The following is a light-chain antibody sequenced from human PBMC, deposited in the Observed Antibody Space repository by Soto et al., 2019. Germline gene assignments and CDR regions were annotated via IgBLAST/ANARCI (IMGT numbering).Light chain of an antibody. CDR1: SSDVGGYNY. CDR3: SSHAGSINLL. V-gene: IGLV2-8*01. J-gene: IGLJ2*01. CDR2: EVT. Sequence: QSALTQPPSASGSPGQSVTISCTGTSSDVGGYNYVSWYQQHPGKAPKLIIYEVTKRPSGVPDRFSGSKSGNTASLTVSGLQAEDEADYYWSSHAGSINLLFGGGTKLTVL.